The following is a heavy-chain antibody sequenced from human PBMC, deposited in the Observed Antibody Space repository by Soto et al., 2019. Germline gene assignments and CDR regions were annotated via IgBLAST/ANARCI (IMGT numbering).Heavy chain of an antibody. D-gene: IGHD5-18*01. V-gene: IGHV1-69*12. CDR3: ARDTAMADYGMDV. Sequence: QVQLVQSGAEVKKPGSSVKVSCKASGGTFSSYAISWVRQAPGQGLEWMGGIIPIFGTANYAQKFQGRVTNTGEETKNHGQKELSRPKIEDTGGFYCARDTAMADYGMDVWGQGTTVTVSS. CDR2: IIPIFGTA. CDR1: GGTFSSYA. J-gene: IGHJ6*02.